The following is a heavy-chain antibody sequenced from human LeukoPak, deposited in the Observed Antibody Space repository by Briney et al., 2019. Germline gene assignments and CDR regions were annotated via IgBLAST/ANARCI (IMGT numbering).Heavy chain of an antibody. CDR1: GGSISSGSYY. V-gene: IGHV4-61*02. D-gene: IGHD2-15*01. CDR2: IYTSGST. CDR3: ARWDWSSGTCADY. Sequence: SETLSLTCTVSGGSISSGSYYWSWIRQPAGKGLEWIGRIYTSGSTNYNPSLKSRVTISVDTSKNQFSLKLSSVTAADTAVYYCARWDWSSGTCADYWGQGTLVTVSS. J-gene: IGHJ4*02.